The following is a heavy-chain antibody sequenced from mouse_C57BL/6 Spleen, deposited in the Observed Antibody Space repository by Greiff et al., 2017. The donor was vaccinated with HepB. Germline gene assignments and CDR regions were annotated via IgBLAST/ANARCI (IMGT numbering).Heavy chain of an antibody. Sequence: VQLQQPGAELVRPGSSVKLSCKASGYTFTSYWMHWVKQRPIQGLEWIGNIDPSDSETHYNQKFKDKATLTVDKSSSTAYMQLSSLTSEDSAVYYCARSGHGSSSFAYWGQGTLVTVSA. CDR3: ARSGHGSSSFAY. V-gene: IGHV1-52*01. CDR1: GYTFTSYW. D-gene: IGHD1-1*01. CDR2: IDPSDSET. J-gene: IGHJ3*01.